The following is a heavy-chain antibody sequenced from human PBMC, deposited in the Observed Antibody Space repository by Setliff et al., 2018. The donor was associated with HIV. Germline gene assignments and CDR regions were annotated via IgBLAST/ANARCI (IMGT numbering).Heavy chain of an antibody. CDR3: ARERWERLGVFDY. CDR1: GGTFSSYA. CDR2: IIPSLGTA. D-gene: IGHD1-26*01. J-gene: IGHJ4*02. Sequence: ASVKVSCKASGGTFSSYAISWVRQAPGQGLEWMGGIIPSLGTANYAQRFQGRVTFTADASTSTVYMELSSLRSEDTAVYYCARERWERLGVFDYWGQGTLVTVSS. V-gene: IGHV1-69*13.